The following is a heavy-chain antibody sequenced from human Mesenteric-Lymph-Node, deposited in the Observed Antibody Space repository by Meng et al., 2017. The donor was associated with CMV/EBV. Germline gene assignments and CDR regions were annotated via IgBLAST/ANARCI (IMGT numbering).Heavy chain of an antibody. V-gene: IGHV3-30*02. CDR3: ARHKYYDSSGIDY. J-gene: IGHJ4*02. Sequence: GESLKISCAASGFTFSSYGMHWVRQAPGKGLEWVAFIRYDGSNKYYADSVKGRFTISRDNSKNTLYLQMNILRAEDTAVYYCARHKYYDSSGIDYWGQGTLVTVSS. CDR1: GFTFSSYG. D-gene: IGHD3-22*01. CDR2: IRYDGSNK.